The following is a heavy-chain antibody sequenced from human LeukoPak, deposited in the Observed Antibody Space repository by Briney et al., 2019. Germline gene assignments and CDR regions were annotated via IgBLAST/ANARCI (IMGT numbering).Heavy chain of an antibody. CDR1: GGSISSYY. D-gene: IGHD3-22*01. Sequence: SETLSLTCTVSGGSISSYYWSWIRQPPGKGLEWIGYIYYSGSTNYNPSLKSRVTISVDTSKNQFSLKLSSVTAADTAVYYCARERYYDSSGYFKYFDYWGQGTLVTVSS. V-gene: IGHV4-59*01. CDR3: ARERYYDSSGYFKYFDY. J-gene: IGHJ4*02. CDR2: IYYSGST.